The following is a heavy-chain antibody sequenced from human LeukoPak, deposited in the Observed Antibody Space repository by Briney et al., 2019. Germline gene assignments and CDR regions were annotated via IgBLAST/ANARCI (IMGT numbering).Heavy chain of an antibody. CDR1: GGSFTSYP. D-gene: IGHD2-15*01. V-gene: IGHV4-59*01. CDR3: ARHYCSGGNCYYFDY. Sequence: SETLSLTCTVSGGSFTSYPWSWIRQPPGKGLEWIGFIQYSGTTNYNPSLKSRVTISVDTSKNQFSLKLSSVTAADTAIYYCARHYCSGGNCYYFDYWGQGIQVTVSS. CDR2: IQYSGTT. J-gene: IGHJ4*02.